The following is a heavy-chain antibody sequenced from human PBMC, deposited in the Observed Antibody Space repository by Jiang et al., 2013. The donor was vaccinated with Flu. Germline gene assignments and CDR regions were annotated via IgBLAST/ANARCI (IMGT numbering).Heavy chain of an antibody. CDR3: ARGVLRYCSSTSCYWGGGYGMDV. Sequence: GSGLVKPSQTLSLTCTVSGGSISSGDYYWSWIRQPPGKGLEWIGYIYYSGSTYYNPSLKSRVTISVDTSKNQFSLKLSSVTAADTAVYYCARGVLRYCSSTSCYWGGGYGMDVWGQGTTVTVSS. V-gene: IGHV4-30-4*08. J-gene: IGHJ6*02. D-gene: IGHD2-2*01. CDR2: IYYSGST. CDR1: GGSISSGDYY.